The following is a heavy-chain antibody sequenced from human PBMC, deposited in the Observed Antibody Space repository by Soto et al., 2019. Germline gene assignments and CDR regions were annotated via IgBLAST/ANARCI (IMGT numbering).Heavy chain of an antibody. Sequence: QVHLVQSGAEVKKPGASVKVSCKACGYTFTNYDINWVRQAPGQGLEWMGWISTYTGNTNYAQKLQGRVTMTTDTSTSTAYMALRSLRSDDTAVYYCARGYYYGSGRPTPGGMDVWGQGTTVTVSS. CDR3: ARGYYYGSGRPTPGGMDV. CDR2: ISTYTGNT. J-gene: IGHJ6*02. D-gene: IGHD3-10*01. V-gene: IGHV1-18*01. CDR1: GYTFTNYD.